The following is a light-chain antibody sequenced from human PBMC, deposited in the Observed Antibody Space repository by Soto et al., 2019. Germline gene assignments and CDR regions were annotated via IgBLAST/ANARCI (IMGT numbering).Light chain of an antibody. V-gene: IGKV1-5*01. CDR3: QQYNTYSQT. CDR1: QSVSGW. CDR2: DAS. Sequence: DIQMTQSPATLFASVGDRVIITCRASQSVSGWLAWYQQKPGKAPKLLIYDASTLETGVPSRFSGSGSGTEFTLTISGLQPGDFATYYCQQYNTYSQTFGQGTKVDIK. J-gene: IGKJ1*01.